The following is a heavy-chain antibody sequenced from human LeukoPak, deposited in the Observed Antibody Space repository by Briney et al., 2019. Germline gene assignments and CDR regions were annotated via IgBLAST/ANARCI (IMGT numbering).Heavy chain of an antibody. CDR1: GGSISSGGYS. J-gene: IGHJ5*02. Sequence: PSQTLSLTCAVSGGSISSGGYSWSWIRQPPGKGLEWIGYIYHSGSTYYNPSLKSRVTISVDTSKNQFSLKLSSVTAADTAVYYCARTLLTGYSSYNWFDPWGQGTLVTVSS. CDR3: ARTLLTGYSSYNWFDP. CDR2: IYHSGST. D-gene: IGHD3-9*01. V-gene: IGHV4-30-2*01.